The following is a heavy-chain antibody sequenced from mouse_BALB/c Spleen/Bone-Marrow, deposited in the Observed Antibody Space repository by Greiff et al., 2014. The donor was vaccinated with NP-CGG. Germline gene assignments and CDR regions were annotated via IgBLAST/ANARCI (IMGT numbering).Heavy chain of an antibody. CDR3: TRAEYGGFAY. J-gene: IGHJ3*01. CDR1: GYTFTEYT. Sequence: EVQLQQSGPELVKPGASVKISCKTSGYTFTEYTIHWVKQSHGKSLVWVGGINPKTGGIINNQKFKGKATLTVDKSSRTAYMELRSLTSDDSAVFYFTRAEYGGFAYWGQGTLVTVSA. V-gene: IGHV1-18*01. D-gene: IGHD2-10*02. CDR2: INPKTGGI.